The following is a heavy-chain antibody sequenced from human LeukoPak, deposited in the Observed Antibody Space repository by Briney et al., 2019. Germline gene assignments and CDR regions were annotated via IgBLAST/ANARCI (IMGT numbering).Heavy chain of an antibody. CDR3: ARPYYDFWSGYSLEGLGDY. CDR1: GFDFSSYS. CDR2: ISPWSDYI. V-gene: IGHV3-21*01. J-gene: IGHJ4*02. D-gene: IGHD3-3*01. Sequence: GGSLRLSCAASGFDFSSYSMNWVRQAPGKGLEWVSAISPWSDYIYYVDSVKGRFTISRDYAKNSLYLQMNSQRAEDTAVYYCARPYYDFWSGYSLEGLGDYWGQGTLVTVSS.